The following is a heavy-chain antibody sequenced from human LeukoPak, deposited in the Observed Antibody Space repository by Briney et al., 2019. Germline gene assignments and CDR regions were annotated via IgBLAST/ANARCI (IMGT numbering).Heavy chain of an antibody. CDR1: GFTFSDYY. CDR2: ISSSGSTI. J-gene: IGHJ4*02. V-gene: IGHV3-11*04. CDR3: ARYSPQVGAFDY. Sequence: PGGSLRLSCAASGFTFSDYYMSWIRQAPGKGLEWVSYISSSGSTIYYADSVKGRFTISRDNAKNSLYLQMNSLRAGDAAVYYCARYSPQVGAFDYWGQGTLVTVSS. D-gene: IGHD1-26*01.